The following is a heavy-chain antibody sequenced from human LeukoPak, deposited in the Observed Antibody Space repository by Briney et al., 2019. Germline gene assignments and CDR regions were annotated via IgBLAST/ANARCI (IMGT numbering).Heavy chain of an antibody. J-gene: IGHJ6*03. CDR3: ARDVTTRYYYYMDV. CDR2: IIPIFGTA. Sequence: GASVKVSCKASGGTFSSYAISWVRQAPGQGLEWMGRIIPIFGTANCAQKFQGRVTITTDESTSTAYMELSSLRSEDTAVYYCARDVTTRYYYYMDVWGKGTTVTVSS. V-gene: IGHV1-69*05. D-gene: IGHD4-11*01. CDR1: GGTFSSYA.